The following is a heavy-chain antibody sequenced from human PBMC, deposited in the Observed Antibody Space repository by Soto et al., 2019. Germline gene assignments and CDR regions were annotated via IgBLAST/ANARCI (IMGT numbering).Heavy chain of an antibody. CDR2: INPSGGTA. J-gene: IGHJ3*01. CDR3: ARDPSEGSYYGSAIED. D-gene: IGHD1-26*01. CDR1: GYIFTKYY. V-gene: IGHV1-46*01. Sequence: QVQLVQSGAEVKKPGASVKVSCKASGYIFTKYYIHWVRQAPGRGLEWMGVINPSGGTATYAQKFQDRVTLTRDTYTSTVDMELSRLRSDDTGVYYCARDPSEGSYYGSAIEDWGQGTMVTVS.